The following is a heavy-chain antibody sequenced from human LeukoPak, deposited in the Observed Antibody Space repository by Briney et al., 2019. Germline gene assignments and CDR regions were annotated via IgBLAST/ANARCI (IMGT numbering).Heavy chain of an antibody. CDR3: ANHKGSSWYSNY. V-gene: IGHV3-33*06. D-gene: IGHD6-13*01. J-gene: IGHJ4*02. Sequence: GGALRLSCAASGFSFSGFGIHWVRQAPGKGLEWVAVTWYDGSTEYYADSVKGRFTISRDNSKNTLYLQMNSLRAEDTAVYYCANHKGSSWYSNYWGQGTLVTVSS. CDR2: TWYDGSTE. CDR1: GFSFSGFG.